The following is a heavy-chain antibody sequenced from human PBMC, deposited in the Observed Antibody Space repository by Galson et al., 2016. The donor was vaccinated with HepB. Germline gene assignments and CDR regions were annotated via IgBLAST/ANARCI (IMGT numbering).Heavy chain of an antibody. CDR3: ARSGIAVSLYGMDV. CDR2: ISGNSDTI. V-gene: IGHV3-48*02. Sequence: SLRLSCAASGMYFSLYSMNWVRQAPGKGLEWISYISGNSDTIYYADSVKGRFTISRDKAGNSLFLQMSSLRDDDTAIYYCARSGIAVSLYGMDVWGQGTSVTVS. CDR1: GMYFSLYS. J-gene: IGHJ6*02. D-gene: IGHD6-19*01.